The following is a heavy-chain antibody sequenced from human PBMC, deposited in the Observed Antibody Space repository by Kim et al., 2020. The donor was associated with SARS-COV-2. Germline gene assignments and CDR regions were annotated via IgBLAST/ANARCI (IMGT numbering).Heavy chain of an antibody. CDR1: GYTFTSYY. D-gene: IGHD2-21*02. CDR3: ARDPLYGGNSWAYYYGMDV. CDR2: INPSGGTT. V-gene: IGHV1-46*01. J-gene: IGHJ6*02. Sequence: ASVKVSCKASGYTFTSYYMHWVRQAPGQGLEWMGIINPSGGTTSYAQKFQGRVTMTRDTSTSTVYMELSSLRSEDTAVYYCARDPLYGGNSWAYYYGMDVWGQGTTVTVSS.